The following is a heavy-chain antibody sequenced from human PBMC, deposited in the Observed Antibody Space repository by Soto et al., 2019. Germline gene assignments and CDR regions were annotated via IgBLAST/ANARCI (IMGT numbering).Heavy chain of an antibody. J-gene: IGHJ4*02. CDR2: ISWNSGSI. V-gene: IGHV3-9*01. Sequence: EVQLVESGGGLVQPGRSLRLSCAASGFTFDDYAMHWVRQAPGKGLEWVSGISWNSGSIGYADSVKGRFTISRDNAKNSLYLQMNSLRAEDTALYYCAKDIRQLIVFDYWGQGTLVTVSS. CDR3: AKDIRQLIVFDY. D-gene: IGHD3-16*02. CDR1: GFTFDDYA.